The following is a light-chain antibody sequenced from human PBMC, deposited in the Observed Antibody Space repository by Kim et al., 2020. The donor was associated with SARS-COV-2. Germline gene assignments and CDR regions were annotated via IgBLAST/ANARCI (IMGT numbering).Light chain of an antibody. V-gene: IGKV3-15*01. Sequence: EIVMTQSPATLSVSPGERAILSCRASQSVRSDLAWYHQIPGQAPRLLIYGASTRATGVPARFSGSGSGTEFTLTISSLQSEDFAVYFCQQYNNWALTFGGGTKVDIK. J-gene: IGKJ4*02. CDR3: QQYNNWALT. CDR2: GAS. CDR1: QSVRSD.